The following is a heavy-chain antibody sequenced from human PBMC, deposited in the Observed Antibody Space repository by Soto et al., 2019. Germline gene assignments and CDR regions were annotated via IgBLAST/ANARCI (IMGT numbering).Heavy chain of an antibody. CDR2: INTHNGNA. Sequence: GXSVKVSCKASGYTFTTYGISWVRQAPGEGLEWLGWINTHNGNANYAQNLQGRVFMTADTSTNTAYMELRSLRSDDTAIYYCTGEAGPLFNTTAMGAWGDGTRVTLSP. V-gene: IGHV1-18*01. D-gene: IGHD1-26*01. J-gene: IGHJ6*04. CDR3: TGEAGPLFNTTAMGA. CDR1: GYTFTTYG.